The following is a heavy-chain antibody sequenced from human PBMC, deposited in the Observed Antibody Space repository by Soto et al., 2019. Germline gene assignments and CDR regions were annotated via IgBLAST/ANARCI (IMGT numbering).Heavy chain of an antibody. V-gene: IGHV4-39*01. Sequence: HLQLQESGPGLVKPSETLSLMCSVSDDSINSDKFYWGWIRQPPGKGLEWIGSIYYRGNAYYNPSLQTRVTISLDRSKSQFSLKLNSVTAADSAGYFCARLEGLATISYSFDFWGPGALVTFSS. CDR3: ARLEGLATISYSFDF. J-gene: IGHJ4*02. D-gene: IGHD3-9*01. CDR1: DDSINSDKFY. CDR2: IYYRGNA.